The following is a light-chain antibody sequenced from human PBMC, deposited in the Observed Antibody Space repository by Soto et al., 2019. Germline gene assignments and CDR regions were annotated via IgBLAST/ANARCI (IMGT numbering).Light chain of an antibody. CDR1: SSDVGGYNY. CDR2: EVS. V-gene: IGLV2-8*01. CDR3: SSYAGSNNLGV. J-gene: IGLJ2*01. Sequence: QSALTQPPSASGSPGQSVTMSSTGTSSDVGGYNYVSWYQQHPGKAPKLMIYEVSKRPSGVPDRFSGSKSGNTASLTVSGLQAEDEADYYCSSYAGSNNLGVFGGGTKLTVL.